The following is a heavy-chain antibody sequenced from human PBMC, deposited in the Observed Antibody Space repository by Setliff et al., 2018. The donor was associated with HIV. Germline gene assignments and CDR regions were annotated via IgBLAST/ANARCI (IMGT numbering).Heavy chain of an antibody. Sequence: SETLSLTCSVSGGSINNDIYFWTWIRQHPGKGLEWIGYIYYSGNTYYHPSLKSRVTISVDTSKNQFSLNLNSVTATDTAVYYCAKRTFGSGRLDPWGQGTLVTVSS. D-gene: IGHD3-16*01. CDR3: AKRTFGSGRLDP. V-gene: IGHV4-30-4*01. J-gene: IGHJ5*02. CDR1: GGSINNDIYF. CDR2: IYYSGNT.